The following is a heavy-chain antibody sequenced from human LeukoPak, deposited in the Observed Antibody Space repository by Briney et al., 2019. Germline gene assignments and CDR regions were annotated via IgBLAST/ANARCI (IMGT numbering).Heavy chain of an antibody. CDR3: GRPLQRGSWTQRALDY. CDR1: GYTFTSYD. Sequence: GASVKVSCKASGYTFTSYDISWVRQATGQRLEWMGXMKPNSGNAGYAQSFQXXVTMTRNNSISTAYMELTSLRSEDTAVYYCGRPLQRGSWTQRALDYWGQGTLVTVSS. CDR2: MKPNSGNA. V-gene: IGHV1-8*01. J-gene: IGHJ4*02. D-gene: IGHD3-10*01.